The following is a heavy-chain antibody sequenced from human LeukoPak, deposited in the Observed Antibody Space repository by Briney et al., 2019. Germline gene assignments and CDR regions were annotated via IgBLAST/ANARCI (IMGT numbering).Heavy chain of an antibody. Sequence: ASVKVSCKASGGTFSSFVIGWVRQAPGQGLEWKGGILPVFGTTHYAQKFQGRVTITADESTSTAYMEVSSLRSEDTAVYYCTRDLRGACSGNSCPSGDYWGQGTLVTVSS. J-gene: IGHJ4*02. CDR1: GGTFSSFV. V-gene: IGHV1-69*13. D-gene: IGHD2-15*01. CDR3: TRDLRGACSGNSCPSGDY. CDR2: ILPVFGTT.